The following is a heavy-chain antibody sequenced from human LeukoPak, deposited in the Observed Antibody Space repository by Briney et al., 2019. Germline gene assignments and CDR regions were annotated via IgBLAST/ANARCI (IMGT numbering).Heavy chain of an antibody. V-gene: IGHV4-30-4*01. CDR2: IYYSGST. CDR3: ARAPAVAGYSAFDY. D-gene: IGHD6-19*01. J-gene: IGHJ4*02. CDR1: GGSISSGDYY. Sequence: ASETLSLTCTVSGGSISSGDYYWSWIRQPPGKGLEWIGYIYYSGSTYYNPSLKSRVTISVDTSKNQFSLKLSSVTAADPAVYYCARAPAVAGYSAFDYWGQGTLVTVSS.